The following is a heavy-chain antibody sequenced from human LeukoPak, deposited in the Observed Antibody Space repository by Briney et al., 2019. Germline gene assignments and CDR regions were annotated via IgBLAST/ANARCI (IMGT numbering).Heavy chain of an antibody. Sequence: PGGSLRLSCAASGFTFSSYAMTWVRQAPGKGLEWVANIKQDGSEKYYVDSVKGRFTISRDNAKNSLYLQMNSLRAEDTAVYYCPRDDSSSSFDYWGQGTLVTVSS. CDR2: IKQDGSEK. D-gene: IGHD6-6*01. V-gene: IGHV3-7*01. J-gene: IGHJ4*02. CDR3: PRDDSSSSFDY. CDR1: GFTFSSYA.